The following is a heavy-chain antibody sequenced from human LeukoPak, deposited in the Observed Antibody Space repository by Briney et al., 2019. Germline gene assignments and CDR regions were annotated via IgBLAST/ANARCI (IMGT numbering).Heavy chain of an antibody. V-gene: IGHV3-30*18. Sequence: GRSLRLSCAASGFTFSSYGMHWVRQAPGKGLEWVAVISYDGSNKYYADSVKGRFTISRDNSKNTLYLQMNSLRAEDTAVYHCAKQYSSSWHYFDYWGQGTLVTVSS. J-gene: IGHJ4*02. CDR3: AKQYSSSWHYFDY. CDR2: ISYDGSNK. CDR1: GFTFSSYG. D-gene: IGHD6-13*01.